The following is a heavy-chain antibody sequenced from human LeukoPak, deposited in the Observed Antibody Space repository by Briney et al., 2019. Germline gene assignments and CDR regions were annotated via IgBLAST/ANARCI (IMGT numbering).Heavy chain of an antibody. V-gene: IGHV4-61*02. Sequence: PSETLSLTCIVSGDSISSGSNYWSWIRQPAGKGLEYIGRIYTSGSTKYNPSLKSRVTISVETSKNQFSLKLKSVTAADTAVYYCARGGYYGSGNDFRFDPWGQGTLVTVSS. D-gene: IGHD3-10*01. J-gene: IGHJ5*02. CDR3: ARGGYYGSGNDFRFDP. CDR1: GDSISSGSNY. CDR2: IYTSGST.